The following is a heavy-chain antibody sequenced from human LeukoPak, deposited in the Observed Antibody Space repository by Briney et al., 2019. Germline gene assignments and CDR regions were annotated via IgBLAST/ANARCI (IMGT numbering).Heavy chain of an antibody. CDR1: GASISSGSNY. CDR2: IYSSGST. Sequence: SETLSLTCSVSGASISSGSNYWGWIRQPPGKTLEWIGSIYSSGSTYYNPSLKSRVIIIIDTPKNHFSLTLSSVTAADTALYFCARTHFDSLGWFDPWGQGIQVIVSS. V-gene: IGHV4-39*07. D-gene: IGHD3-9*01. J-gene: IGHJ5*02. CDR3: ARTHFDSLGWFDP.